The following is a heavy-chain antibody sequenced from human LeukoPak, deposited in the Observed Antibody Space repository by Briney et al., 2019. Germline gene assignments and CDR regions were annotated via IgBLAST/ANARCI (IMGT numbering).Heavy chain of an antibody. CDR3: ARSDYYYDSSGLVDY. V-gene: IGHV1-69*04. CDR1: GYTFTSYG. J-gene: IGHJ4*02. CDR2: IIPILGIA. Sequence: GASVKVSCKASGYTFTSYGISWVRQAPGQGLEWMGRIIPILGIANYAQKFQGRVTITADKSTSTAYMELSSLRSEDTAVYYCARSDYYYDSSGLVDYWGQGTLVTVSS. D-gene: IGHD3-22*01.